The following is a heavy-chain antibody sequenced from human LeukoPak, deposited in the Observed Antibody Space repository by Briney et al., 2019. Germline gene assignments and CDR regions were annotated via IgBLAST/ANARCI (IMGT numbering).Heavy chain of an antibody. CDR1: GASISSGNYF. Sequence: PSETLSLTCTVSGASISSGNYFWSWIRQPAGKGLEWIGRIYTSGSTNYNPSLKTRVTISVDTSKNQFSLKLRSVTAADTAVYYCARALCINGVCEWFDPWGQGSLATVSS. CDR2: IYTSGST. V-gene: IGHV4-61*02. CDR3: ARALCINGVCEWFDP. J-gene: IGHJ5*02. D-gene: IGHD2-8*01.